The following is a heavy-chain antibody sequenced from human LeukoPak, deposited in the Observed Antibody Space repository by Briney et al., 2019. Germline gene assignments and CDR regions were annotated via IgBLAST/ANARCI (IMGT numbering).Heavy chain of an antibody. CDR1: GFTVTDYW. J-gene: IGHJ4*02. V-gene: IGHV3-7*01. Sequence: PGGSLRLSCAASGFTVTDYWMTWVRQVPGKGLEWVANIHKAGTESYYVDSVKGRFAISRDNAKNSLYLQLSSLRVDDTAVYYCARVGTWELQRVFDYGGQGTLVTVSS. CDR2: IHKAGTES. D-gene: IGHD1-26*01. CDR3: ARVGTWELQRVFDY.